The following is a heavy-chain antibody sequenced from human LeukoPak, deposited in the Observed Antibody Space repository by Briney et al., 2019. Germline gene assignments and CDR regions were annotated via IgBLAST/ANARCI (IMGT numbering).Heavy chain of an antibody. D-gene: IGHD3-22*01. CDR1: GCTFTSYY. CDR2: INPSGGST. J-gene: IGHJ4*02. Sequence: ASVKVSCKASGCTFTSYYMHWVRQAPGQGLEWMGIINPSGGSTSYAQKFQGRVTMTRDTSTSTVYMELSSLRSEDTAVYYCARDSSRVYYYDSSGYYYFDYWGQGTLVTVSS. V-gene: IGHV1-46*01. CDR3: ARDSSRVYYYDSSGYYYFDY.